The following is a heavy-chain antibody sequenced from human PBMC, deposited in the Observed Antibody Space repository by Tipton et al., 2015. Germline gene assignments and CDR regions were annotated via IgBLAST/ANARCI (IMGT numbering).Heavy chain of an antibody. J-gene: IGHJ6*02. CDR1: GYSISSGYY. CDR3: ARDLEHGMDV. D-gene: IGHD5-24*01. CDR2: IFHSGST. V-gene: IGHV4-38-2*02. Sequence: LSLTCAVSGYSISSGYYWGWIRQPPGKGLEWIGSIFHSGSTFYNPSLESRVTISVDTSKNQFSLKLSSVTAADTAVYYCARDLEHGMDVWGQGTTVTVSS.